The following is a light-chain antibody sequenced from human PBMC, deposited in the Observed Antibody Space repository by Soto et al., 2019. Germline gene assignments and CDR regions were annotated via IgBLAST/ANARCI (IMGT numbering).Light chain of an antibody. Sequence: EIVITQSPATLSGSPGERGTLFCRASQSVSNYLAWYQQKPGQAPRLLIYHASTRATGIPDRFSGSGSGTDFILTISRLEPEDFAVYYCQQYGSSPTFGPGTKVDIK. CDR1: QSVSNY. CDR3: QQYGSSPT. J-gene: IGKJ3*01. V-gene: IGKV3-20*01. CDR2: HAS.